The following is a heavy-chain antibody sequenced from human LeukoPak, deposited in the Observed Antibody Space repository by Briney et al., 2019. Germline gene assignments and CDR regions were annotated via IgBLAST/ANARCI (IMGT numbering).Heavy chain of an antibody. V-gene: IGHV4-61*02. Sequence: PSQTLSLTCTVSGGSISSGSYYWSWIRQPAGKGLEWIGRIYTSGSTNYNPSLKSRVTISVDTSQNQFSLKLTSVTAADTAVYYCARVTIFGVVFDPWGQGTLATVSS. J-gene: IGHJ5*02. CDR2: IYTSGST. CDR1: GGSISSGSYY. CDR3: ARVTIFGVVFDP. D-gene: IGHD3-3*01.